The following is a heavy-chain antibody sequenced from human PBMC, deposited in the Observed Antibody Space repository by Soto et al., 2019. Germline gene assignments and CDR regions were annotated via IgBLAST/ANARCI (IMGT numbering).Heavy chain of an antibody. D-gene: IGHD3-10*01. Sequence: QVQLVESGGGLVKPGGSLRLSCAASGLTFSDCYMNWIRQAPGKGLEWVSYISSSGSSINYAGSVKGRFTISRDNAKNALYLQMSSLRAEDTAISYCARIRFGEWGYAMDVWGQGTTVTVSS. J-gene: IGHJ6*02. V-gene: IGHV3-11*01. CDR1: GLTFSDCY. CDR2: ISSSGSSI. CDR3: ARIRFGEWGYAMDV.